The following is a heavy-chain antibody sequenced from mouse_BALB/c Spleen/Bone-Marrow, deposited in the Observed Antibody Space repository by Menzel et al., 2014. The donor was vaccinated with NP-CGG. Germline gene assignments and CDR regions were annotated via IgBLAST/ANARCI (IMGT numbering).Heavy chain of an antibody. Sequence: VQLQESGAELVSPGSSVKISCKASGYAFSSHWMNWVKQRPGKGLEWIGQIYPGDGDINNNGNFKDKATLTVDRSSSTAFMQLCSITSKDSAVYFCSRSYKDPSFAMAYWSPGTSVTVSS. CDR2: IYPGDGDI. CDR1: GYAFSSHW. J-gene: IGHJ4*01. V-gene: IGHV1-80*01. CDR3: SRSYKDPSFAMAY. D-gene: IGHD1-1*01.